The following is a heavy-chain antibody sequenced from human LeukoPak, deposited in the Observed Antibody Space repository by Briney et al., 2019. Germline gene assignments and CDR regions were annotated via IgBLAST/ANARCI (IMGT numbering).Heavy chain of an antibody. Sequence: SETLSLTCAVYGGSFSGCYWSWIRQPPGKGLEWIGEINHSGSTNYNPSLKSRVTISVDTSKNQFSLKLSSVTAADTAVYYCASARPTLPFDYWGQGTLVTVSS. CDR2: INHSGST. CDR1: GGSFSGCY. J-gene: IGHJ4*02. CDR3: ASARPTLPFDY. V-gene: IGHV4-34*01.